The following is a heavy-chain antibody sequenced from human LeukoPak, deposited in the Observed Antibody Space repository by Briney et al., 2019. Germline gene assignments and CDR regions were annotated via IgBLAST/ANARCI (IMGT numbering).Heavy chain of an antibody. V-gene: IGHV1-18*01. D-gene: IGHD2-2*01. J-gene: IGHJ5*02. CDR2: ISAYNGNT. Sequence: ASVKVSCKASGYTFTSYGISWVRQAPGQGLEWMGWISAYNGNTNYAQKLQGRVTMTTDTSTSTAYMELRSLRSEDTAVYYCARTEYQLLSWWFDPWGQGTLVTVSS. CDR3: ARTEYQLLSWWFDP. CDR1: GYTFTSYG.